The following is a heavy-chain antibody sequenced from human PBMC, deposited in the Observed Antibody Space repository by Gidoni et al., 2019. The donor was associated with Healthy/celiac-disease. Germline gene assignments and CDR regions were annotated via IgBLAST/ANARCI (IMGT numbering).Heavy chain of an antibody. Sequence: EVQLVESGGGLVQPGRSLRLSCAASGFTFDDYAMHWVRQAPGKGLEWVSGISWNSGSIGYADSVKGRFTISRDNAKNSLYLQMNSLRAEDTALYYCAKAWGAVVTAMIGYWGQGTLVTVSS. CDR2: ISWNSGSI. J-gene: IGHJ4*02. CDR1: GFTFDDYA. CDR3: AKAWGAVVTAMIGY. V-gene: IGHV3-9*01. D-gene: IGHD2-21*02.